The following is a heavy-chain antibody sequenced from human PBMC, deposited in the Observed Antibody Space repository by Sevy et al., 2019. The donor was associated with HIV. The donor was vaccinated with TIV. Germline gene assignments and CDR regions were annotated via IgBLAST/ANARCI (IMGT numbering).Heavy chain of an antibody. V-gene: IGHV1-24*01. J-gene: IGHJ5*02. Sequence: ASVKVSCKVFGYSLRKLSMHWVRQAPGKGLEWMGSLDPGNGEITYAQTLQGRVTMTEDTSTDTAYMELSSLTSEDTATYYCATVSSGYYSGSSYYQGDWFDPWGQGTLVTVSS. CDR2: LDPGNGEI. D-gene: IGHD2-15*01. CDR1: GYSLRKLS. CDR3: ATVSSGYYSGSSYYQGDWFDP.